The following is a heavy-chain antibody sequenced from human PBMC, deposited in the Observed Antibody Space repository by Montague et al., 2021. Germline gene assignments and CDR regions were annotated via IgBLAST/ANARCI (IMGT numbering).Heavy chain of an antibody. Sequence: NNKFYADSVKGRITIARDNSKNTLYPRMNSLTPEDTAVYYCAIDRIPPYYGDAFDRWGQGT. J-gene: IGHJ3*01. D-gene: IGHD3-10*01. CDR3: AIDRIPPYYGDAFDR. V-gene: IGHV3-30*01. CDR2: NNK.